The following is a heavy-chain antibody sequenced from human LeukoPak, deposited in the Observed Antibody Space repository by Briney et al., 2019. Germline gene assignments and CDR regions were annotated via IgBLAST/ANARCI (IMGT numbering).Heavy chain of an antibody. Sequence: ASVKVSCKASGYTFTSYDINWVRQATGQGLEWMGWMNPNSGNTGYAQKFQGRVTITADESTSTAYMELSSLRSEDTAVYYCARVSGDYDFWSGYYNANWFDPWGQGTLVTVSS. CDR2: MNPNSGNT. CDR1: GYTFTSYD. CDR3: ARVSGDYDFWSGYYNANWFDP. J-gene: IGHJ5*02. D-gene: IGHD3-3*01. V-gene: IGHV1-8*01.